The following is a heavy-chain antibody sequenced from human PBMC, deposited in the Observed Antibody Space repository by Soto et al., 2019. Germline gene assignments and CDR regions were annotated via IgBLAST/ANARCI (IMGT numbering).Heavy chain of an antibody. Sequence: IIQAPGKGLEWVSTISSSGSYTYYADSVKGRFTISRDNAKNSLYLQMNSLRDDDTAVYHCASSGTDGMHVSDWWGKGTLVTVSS. CDR3: ASSGTDGMHVSDW. D-gene: IGHD1-1*01. V-gene: IGHV3-21*01. CDR2: ISSSGSYT. J-gene: IGHJ4*02.